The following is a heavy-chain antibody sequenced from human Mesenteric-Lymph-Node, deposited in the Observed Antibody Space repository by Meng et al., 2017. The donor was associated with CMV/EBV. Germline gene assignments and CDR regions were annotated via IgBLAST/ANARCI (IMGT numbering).Heavy chain of an antibody. V-gene: IGHV3-53*05. CDR3: AKSRSSSTSCYNY. CDR1: GFTVSSNY. D-gene: IGHD2-2*02. Sequence: GGSLRLSCAASGFTVSSNYMSWVRQAPGKGLEWVSVIYSGGSIYYVDSVKGRFTISRDFSKNTLYLQMNSLRAEDTAVYYCAKSRSSSTSCYNYWGQGTLVTVSS. J-gene: IGHJ4*02. CDR2: IYSGGSI.